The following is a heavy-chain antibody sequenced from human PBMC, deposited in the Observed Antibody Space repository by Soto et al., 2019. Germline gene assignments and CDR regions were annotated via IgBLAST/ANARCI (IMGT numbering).Heavy chain of an antibody. D-gene: IGHD2-8*02. Sequence: LGRPLPLSCAASGSTINSSPMSWVRRAPGKGLEWVSSISGSAARTYYPDSVRGRFTISRDNSKNTLSLQMNSLRAEDTAVYYCAKTLGLVDPFDYWGQGTLVTVSS. CDR1: GSTINSSP. J-gene: IGHJ4*02. CDR2: ISGSAART. CDR3: AKTLGLVDPFDY. V-gene: IGHV3-23*01.